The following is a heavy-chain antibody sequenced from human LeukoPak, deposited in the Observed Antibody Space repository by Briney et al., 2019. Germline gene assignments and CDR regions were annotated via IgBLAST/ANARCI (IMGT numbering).Heavy chain of an antibody. CDR1: GGSISSYY. Sequence: SETLSLTCTVSGGSISSYYWSWIRQPPGKGLEWIGYIYYSGSTNYNPSLKSRVTISVDTSKNQFSPKLSSVTAADTAVYYCARAPFRYCSSTSCKPHGMDVWGQGTTVTVSS. J-gene: IGHJ6*02. V-gene: IGHV4-59*12. D-gene: IGHD2-2*01. CDR2: IYYSGST. CDR3: ARAPFRYCSSTSCKPHGMDV.